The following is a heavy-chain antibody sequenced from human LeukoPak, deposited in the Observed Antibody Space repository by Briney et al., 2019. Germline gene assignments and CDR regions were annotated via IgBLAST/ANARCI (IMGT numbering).Heavy chain of an antibody. V-gene: IGHV4-34*01. D-gene: IGHD3-22*01. CDR1: GGSFSGYY. CDR3: ARKNRLVITNWFDP. CDR2: INHSGST. Sequence: SETLSLTCAVYGGSFSGYYWSWIRQPPGKGLEWIGEINHSGSTNYNPSLKSRVTISVDTSKNQFSLKLSSVTAADTAVYYCARKNRLVITNWFDPWGQGTLVTVSS. J-gene: IGHJ5*02.